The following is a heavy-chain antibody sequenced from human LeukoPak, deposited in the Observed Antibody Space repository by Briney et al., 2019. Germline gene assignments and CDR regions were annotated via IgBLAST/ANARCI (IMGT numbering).Heavy chain of an antibody. CDR1: GYTFTGYY. CDR2: INPNSGGT. CDR3: ARGSVAGMVYFQH. D-gene: IGHD6-19*01. V-gene: IGHV1-2*04. Sequence: ASVKVSCKASGYTFTGYYMHWVRQAPGQGLEWMGWINPNSGGTNYAQKFQGWVTMTRDTSISTAYMELRSLRSDDTAVYYCARGSVAGMVYFQHWGQGTLVTVSS. J-gene: IGHJ1*01.